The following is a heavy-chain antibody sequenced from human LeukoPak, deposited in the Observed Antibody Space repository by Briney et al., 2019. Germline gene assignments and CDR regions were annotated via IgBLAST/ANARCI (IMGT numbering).Heavy chain of an antibody. Sequence: SESVSLTCTVSGDSISCYYWSWIRQPPGKGLEWIGYIYYCGSTNYNPSLKSRVTISVDTSKNQFSLKLSSVTAADTALYYCARHAVVPAAPLLGPSDFDYWGQGTLVTVSS. D-gene: IGHD2-2*01. CDR3: ARHAVVPAAPLLGPSDFDY. J-gene: IGHJ4*02. V-gene: IGHV4-59*08. CDR1: GDSISCYY. CDR2: IYYCGST.